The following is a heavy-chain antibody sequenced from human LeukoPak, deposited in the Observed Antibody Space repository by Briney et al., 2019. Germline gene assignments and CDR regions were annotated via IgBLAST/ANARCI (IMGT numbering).Heavy chain of an antibody. D-gene: IGHD5-18*01. CDR2: IYYSGST. V-gene: IGHV4-59*01. J-gene: IGHJ6*02. CDR3: ARDRGYSYAYYGMDV. CDR1: GGSISSYY. Sequence: SETLSLTCTVSGGSISSYYWSWIRQPPGKGLEWIGYIYYSGSTNYNPSLKSRVTISVDTSKNQFSLKLSSVTAADTAVYYCARDRGYSYAYYGMDVWGQGTTVTVSS.